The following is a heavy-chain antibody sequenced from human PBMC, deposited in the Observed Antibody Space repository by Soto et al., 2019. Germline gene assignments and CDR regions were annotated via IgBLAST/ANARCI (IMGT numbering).Heavy chain of an antibody. CDR1: GVSISRYY. J-gene: IGHJ3*02. D-gene: IGHD1-26*01. Sequence: SETLSLTCTVSGVSISRYYWSWIRQPPGKGLEWIGFIYYSGSTNYNPSLKSRVTISVDTSKNQFSLKLNSVTAADTAVYYCAREMGATSAACDIWGQG. CDR2: IYYSGST. CDR3: AREMGATSAACDI. V-gene: IGHV4-59*01.